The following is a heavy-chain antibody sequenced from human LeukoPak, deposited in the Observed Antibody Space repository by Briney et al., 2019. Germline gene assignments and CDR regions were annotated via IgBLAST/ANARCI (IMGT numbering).Heavy chain of an antibody. CDR3: AERLLNNYYDSSGYREYYFDY. CDR2: ISGSGGST. CDR1: GFTFSSYA. J-gene: IGHJ4*02. Sequence: PGGSLRLSCAASGFTFSSYAMSWVRQAPGKGLEWVSAISGSGGSTYYADSVKGRFAISRDNSKNTLYLQMNSLRAEDTAVYYCAERLLNNYYDSSGYREYYFDYWGQGTLVTVSS. V-gene: IGHV3-23*01. D-gene: IGHD3-22*01.